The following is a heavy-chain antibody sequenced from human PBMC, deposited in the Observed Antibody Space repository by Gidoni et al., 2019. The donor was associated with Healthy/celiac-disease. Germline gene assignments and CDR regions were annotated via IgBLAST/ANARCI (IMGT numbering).Heavy chain of an antibody. Sequence: EVQLLESGGGLVQPGGSLRLSCAAPGFTLSSYAMSWVRQAPGQGLGWGSAISGSGSSTYYADSVKGRFTISRDNSKNTLYLQMNSLRAEDTAVYYCAKAQVKVSGWYYFDYWGQGTLVTVSS. V-gene: IGHV3-23*01. CDR1: GFTLSSYA. D-gene: IGHD6-19*01. CDR3: AKAQVKVSGWYYFDY. J-gene: IGHJ4*02. CDR2: ISGSGSST.